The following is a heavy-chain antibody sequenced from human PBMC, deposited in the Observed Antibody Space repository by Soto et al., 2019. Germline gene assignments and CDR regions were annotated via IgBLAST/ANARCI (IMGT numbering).Heavy chain of an antibody. CDR2: INPNSGGT. CDR1: GYTFTGYY. Sequence: ASVKVSCKASGYTFTGYYMHWVRQAPGQGLEWMGWINPNSGGTNYAQKFQGWVTMTRDTSISTAYMELSRLRSDDTAVYYCARLNSSGWYGSDYWGQGTLVTVSS. D-gene: IGHD6-19*01. V-gene: IGHV1-2*04. CDR3: ARLNSSGWYGSDY. J-gene: IGHJ4*02.